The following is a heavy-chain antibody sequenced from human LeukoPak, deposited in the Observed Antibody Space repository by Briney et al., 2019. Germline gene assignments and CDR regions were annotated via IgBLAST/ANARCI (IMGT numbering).Heavy chain of an antibody. J-gene: IGHJ4*02. V-gene: IGHV6-1*01. CDR2: TYYKSKWYN. CDR3: ARDEGALNW. Sequence: SQTLSLTCAISGDRVYRDNTAWNWIRQSPSRGLEWLGRTYYKSKWYNDYELSVKSRITINPDTSKNHFSLQLNSVTPEDTAVYYCARDEGALNWWGQGTLVTVSS. D-gene: IGHD1-20*01. CDR1: GDRVYRDNTA.